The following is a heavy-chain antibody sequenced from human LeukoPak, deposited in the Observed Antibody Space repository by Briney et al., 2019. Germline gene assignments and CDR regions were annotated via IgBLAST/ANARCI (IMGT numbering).Heavy chain of an antibody. Sequence: GESLKISCKGSGYSFTSDWIGWVRQMPGKGLKWMGIIYPGDSDTRYSPSFQGQVTISADKSISTAYLQRSSLKASDTAMYYCARNLGNSPFPYYYMDVWGKGTTVTVSS. J-gene: IGHJ6*03. CDR1: GYSFTSDW. CDR2: IYPGDSDT. V-gene: IGHV5-51*01. D-gene: IGHD1/OR15-1a*01. CDR3: ARNLGNSPFPYYYMDV.